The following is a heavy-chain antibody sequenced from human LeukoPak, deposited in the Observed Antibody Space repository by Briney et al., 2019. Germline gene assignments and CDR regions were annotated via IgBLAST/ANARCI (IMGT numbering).Heavy chain of an antibody. CDR3: ARLYSYYGSGSYYNDAFDI. CDR2: IYPGDSDT. V-gene: IGHV5-51*01. J-gene: IGHJ3*02. Sequence: GASPKISCKGAGYIFTSYWIGGGRPLPGKGLEWMGIIYPGDSDTRYSPSFQGQVTISADKSISTAYLQWSSLKASDTAMYYCARLYSYYGSGSYYNDAFDIWGQGTMVTVSS. CDR1: GYIFTSYW. D-gene: IGHD3-10*01.